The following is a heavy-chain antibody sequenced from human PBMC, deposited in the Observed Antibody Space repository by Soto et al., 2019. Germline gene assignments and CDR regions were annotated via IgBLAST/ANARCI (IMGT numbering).Heavy chain of an antibody. J-gene: IGHJ4*02. CDR2: IVPIVDTS. V-gene: IGHV1-69*12. CDR1: GGTFSSYA. D-gene: IGHD5-12*01. Sequence: QVQLVQSGAEVRQPASSVKVSCKTSGGTFSSYAINWVRQAPRQGLEWMGGIVPIVDTSTYAQKFQGRVTITADESTSTVYMELSSQRSDDTAVYYCVRVVAIPGYPNNWGQGTLVTVSS. CDR3: VRVVAIPGYPNN.